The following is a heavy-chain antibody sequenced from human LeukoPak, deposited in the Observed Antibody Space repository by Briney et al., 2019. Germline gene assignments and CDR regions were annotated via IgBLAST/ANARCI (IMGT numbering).Heavy chain of an antibody. J-gene: IGHJ4*02. CDR3: VRGSYGAYDY. V-gene: IGHV3-21*01. CDR2: ISSDSSYI. CDR1: GFNFNTYT. Sequence: GGSLRLSCAASGFNFNTYTMNWVRQAPGKGLEWVSSISSDSSYIYYADAVHCRFTVSRDNAKYSLYLQMNSLRAEDTAVYYCVRGSYGAYDYWGQGSLVTVSS. D-gene: IGHD4-17*01.